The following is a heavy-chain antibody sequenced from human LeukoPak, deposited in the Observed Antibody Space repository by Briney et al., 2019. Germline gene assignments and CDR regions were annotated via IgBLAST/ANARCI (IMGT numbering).Heavy chain of an antibody. CDR1: GFTFSNYW. CDR2: IRQDGNEK. J-gene: IGHJ6*02. CDR3: ARDVRLRSMDV. V-gene: IGHV3-7*03. Sequence: GGSLRLSCAASGFTFSNYWMSWVLQAPGKGLEWVANIRQDGNEKYYVDSVKGRFAISRDNAKISLYLQMNSLRAEDTAIYYCARDVRLRSMDVWGQGTTVTVSS. D-gene: IGHD3-10*02.